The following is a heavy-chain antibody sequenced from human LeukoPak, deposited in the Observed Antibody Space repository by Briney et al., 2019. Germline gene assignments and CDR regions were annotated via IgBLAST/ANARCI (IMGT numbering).Heavy chain of an antibody. V-gene: IGHV3-74*01. CDR1: GFTFSSYW. Sequence: GGSLRLSYAASGFTFSSYWMHWVRQAPGKGLVWVSRINTDGSSTNYADSVKGRFTISRDNAKNTLYLQMSSLRVGDTAVYYCARGLQGIDYWGQGTLVTVSS. CDR2: INTDGSST. CDR3: ARGLQGIDY. J-gene: IGHJ4*02. D-gene: IGHD4-11*01.